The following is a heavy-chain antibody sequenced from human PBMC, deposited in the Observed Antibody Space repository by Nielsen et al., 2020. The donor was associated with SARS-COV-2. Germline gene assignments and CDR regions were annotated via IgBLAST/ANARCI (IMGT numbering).Heavy chain of an antibody. Sequence: GESLKISCAASGFTFSTYGMHWVRQAPGKGLEWVAAISYDGSNKYYVDSVKGRFTISRDNSMNTLYLQMSSLREEDTAVYYCAKDWTAIVVVPSGGVDYWGQGTRVTVSS. CDR3: AKDWTAIVVVPSGGVDY. V-gene: IGHV3-30*18. CDR1: GFTFSTYG. J-gene: IGHJ4*02. D-gene: IGHD2-15*01. CDR2: ISYDGSNK.